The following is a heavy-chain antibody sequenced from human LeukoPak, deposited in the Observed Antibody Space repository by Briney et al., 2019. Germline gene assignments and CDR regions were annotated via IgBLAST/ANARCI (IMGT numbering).Heavy chain of an antibody. CDR1: GFILSHYW. Sequence: GGPLSHSCAASGFILSHYWKSWVRETPGKGLEWVANIKQDGSEKHYVDSVKRRFTISRDNAKNSLYLQMSNLRAEDTAVYYCASNWNYVRGYGMDVWGQGTTVTVSS. J-gene: IGHJ6*02. CDR3: ASNWNYVRGYGMDV. CDR2: IKQDGSEK. V-gene: IGHV3-7*01. D-gene: IGHD1-7*01.